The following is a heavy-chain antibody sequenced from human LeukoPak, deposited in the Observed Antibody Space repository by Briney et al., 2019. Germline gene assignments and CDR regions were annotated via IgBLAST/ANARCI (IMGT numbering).Heavy chain of an antibody. CDR1: GFTFSSYV. V-gene: IGHV3-33*01. D-gene: IGHD4-17*01. Sequence: GGSLRLSCAASGFTFSSYVMHWVRQAPGKRLEWVAVIWYDGSNKHYGDSVKGRFTISRDNSKNTLYLQMNSLRAEDTAVYYCARTWTPATVTVRGDAFDIWGQGTMVTVSS. CDR2: IWYDGSNK. CDR3: ARTWTPATVTVRGDAFDI. J-gene: IGHJ3*02.